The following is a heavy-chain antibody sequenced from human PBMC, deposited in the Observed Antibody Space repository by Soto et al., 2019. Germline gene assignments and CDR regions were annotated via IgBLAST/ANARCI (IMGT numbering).Heavy chain of an antibody. CDR1: GLTLRSYA. CDR3: AKGGPFTGRFDP. Sequence: EGQLLQSGGDLVQPGGSLRLSCAGSGLTLRSYAMTWIRQTPEKGLEWVSTISGRSAVPSYADFVNGRFTVSRDNSKNTVYLQINSLRPDDTAIYYCAKGGPFTGRFDPWGQGTLVTVSA. CDR2: ISGRSAVP. D-gene: IGHD3-10*01. V-gene: IGHV3-23*01. J-gene: IGHJ5*02.